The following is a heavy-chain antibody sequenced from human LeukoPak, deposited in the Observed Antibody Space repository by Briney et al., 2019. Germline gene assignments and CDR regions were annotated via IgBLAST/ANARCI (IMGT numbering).Heavy chain of an antibody. Sequence: SETLTLTCADYGGTFSGYYWSWIRKPPGKGLKWIGEINHSGSTNYNPSLKSRVTISVDTSKNQFSLKLSSVTAADTAVYYCARVLTIFGVVIQYYFDYWGQGTLVTVSS. CDR3: ARVLTIFGVVIQYYFDY. V-gene: IGHV4-34*01. J-gene: IGHJ4*02. D-gene: IGHD3-3*01. CDR1: GGTFSGYY. CDR2: INHSGST.